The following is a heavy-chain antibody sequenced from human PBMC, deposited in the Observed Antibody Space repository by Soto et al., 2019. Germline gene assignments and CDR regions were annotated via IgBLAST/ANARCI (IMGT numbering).Heavy chain of an antibody. CDR3: AKDRRAGGNSAFYFDF. CDR2: ISATGGGT. Sequence: GSLRLSCAASEFKFSNYAMSWVRQAPGKGLEWVSLISATGGGTYYADSVKGRFTISRDSSHNTLYLQVHSLTAEDTAVYYCAKDRRAGGNSAFYFDFWGQGAQVTVSS. V-gene: IGHV3-23*01. CDR1: EFKFSNYA. J-gene: IGHJ4*02. D-gene: IGHD3-16*01.